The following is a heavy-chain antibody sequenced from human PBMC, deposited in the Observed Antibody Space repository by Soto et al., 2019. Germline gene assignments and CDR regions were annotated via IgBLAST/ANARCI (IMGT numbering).Heavy chain of an antibody. Sequence: EVQLLESGGGLAQPGGSLRLSCAASGFTFSSYVMSWVRQAPGKGLEWVSTIRGTGGTTNYAESVEGRFPISRDNSKNTFLLDMSRLRADDTAVYYCAKGARITELVGSFDNWGQGTLVTVSS. J-gene: IGHJ4*02. CDR1: GFTFSSYV. CDR2: IRGTGGTT. D-gene: IGHD3-22*01. CDR3: AKGARITELVGSFDN. V-gene: IGHV3-23*01.